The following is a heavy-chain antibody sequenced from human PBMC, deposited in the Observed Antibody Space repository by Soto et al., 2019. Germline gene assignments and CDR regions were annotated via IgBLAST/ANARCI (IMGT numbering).Heavy chain of an antibody. J-gene: IGHJ4*02. V-gene: IGHV3-73*01. CDR2: IRSKANSYAT. CDR1: GFTFSGSA. D-gene: IGHD3-3*01. CDR3: TRSIFGVVNDGY. Sequence: GGSLRLSCAASGFTFSGSAMHWVRQASGKGLEWVGRIRSKANSYATAYAASVKGRFTISRDDSKNTAYLQMNSLKTEDTAVYYCTRSIFGVVNDGYWGQGTLVTVSS.